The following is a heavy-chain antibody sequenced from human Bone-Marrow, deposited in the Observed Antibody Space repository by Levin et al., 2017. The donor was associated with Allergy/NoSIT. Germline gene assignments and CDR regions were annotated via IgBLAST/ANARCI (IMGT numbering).Heavy chain of an antibody. V-gene: IGHV1-69*06. J-gene: IGHJ5*02. Sequence: SVKVSCKASGGTFSHYAISWVRQAPGQGLEWMGGIIPIFGTTNYAQKFQGRVTITADKSTNTAYMELTTLPSGDTAVYYCATDLGLLRPLNLFDRWGQGTLVIVSS. CDR1: GGTFSHYA. CDR2: IIPIFGTT. D-gene: IGHD1-14*01. CDR3: ATDLGLLRPLNLFDR.